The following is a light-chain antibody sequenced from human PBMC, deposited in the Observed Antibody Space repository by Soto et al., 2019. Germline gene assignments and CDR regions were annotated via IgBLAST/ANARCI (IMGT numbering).Light chain of an antibody. CDR3: QQSHSSVT. CDR2: GAS. CDR1: QSVSSTF. V-gene: IGKV3-20*01. J-gene: IGKJ1*01. Sequence: EIVLTQSPGSLSLSPGERATLSCRASQSVSSTFFAWYQQRPGQAPRLLMYGASSRATVIPERFSGSGSGTDFTLTISRLEPEDFAVYYCQQSHSSVTFGQGTKVEIK.